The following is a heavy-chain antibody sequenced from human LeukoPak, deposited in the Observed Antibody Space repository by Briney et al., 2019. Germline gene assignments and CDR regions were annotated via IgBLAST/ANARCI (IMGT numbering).Heavy chain of an antibody. D-gene: IGHD3-22*01. Sequence: GGSLRLSCAGSGFTFSNYAMSWVRQAPGKGLEWVSGISGSGDTAFYADSVKGRFTISRDNSKNTLYLQMNSLRADDTAVYYCAKEAFTDYYDNSLYYPFDYWGQGTLVTVSS. J-gene: IGHJ4*02. CDR2: ISGSGDTA. CDR3: AKEAFTDYYDNSLYYPFDY. CDR1: GFTFSNYA. V-gene: IGHV3-23*01.